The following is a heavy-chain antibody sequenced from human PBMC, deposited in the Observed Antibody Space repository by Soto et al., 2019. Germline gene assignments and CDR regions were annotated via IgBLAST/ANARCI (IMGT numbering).Heavy chain of an antibody. V-gene: IGHV4-59*08. Sequence: QVQLQESGPGLVKPSETLSLTCTVSGGSISSYYWSWIRQPPGTGLEWIGYIYYSGSTNYNPSLKSRVTITEDPSKALSSPKLSSVTAADTAVYYCARHYGYVGFGYWGQGTLVTVSS. CDR3: ARHYGYVGFGY. D-gene: IGHD5-12*01. CDR1: GGSISSYY. J-gene: IGHJ4*02. CDR2: IYYSGST.